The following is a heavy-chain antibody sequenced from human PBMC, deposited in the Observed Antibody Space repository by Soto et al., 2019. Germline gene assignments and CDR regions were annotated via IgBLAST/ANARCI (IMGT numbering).Heavy chain of an antibody. CDR3: ARDLAKGGGSAGFDY. CDR2: INPKSGGT. CDR1: GYTFPVYY. Sequence: GASVKVSCKASGYTFPVYYMHWVRQAPGQGLEWIGWINPKSGGTMYPQKFQGRVTMTWDTSISTAYMALTRLRSDDTAVYYCARDLAKGGGSAGFDYWGQGTLVTVSS. D-gene: IGHD1-26*01. J-gene: IGHJ4*02. V-gene: IGHV1-2*02.